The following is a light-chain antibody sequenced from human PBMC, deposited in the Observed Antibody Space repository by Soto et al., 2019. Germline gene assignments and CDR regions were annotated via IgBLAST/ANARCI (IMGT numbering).Light chain of an antibody. Sequence: DIVMTQFPDSLGVSLGESATINCRSSQSLLYIANNKNYLAWYQQKPGQPPKLLISWASARESGVPDRFSGSGSGADFTLTISSLQAEDVGLYYCQQFYTTPTFXGGTKADIK. V-gene: IGKV4-1*01. J-gene: IGKJ4*01. CDR1: QSLLYIANNKNY. CDR3: QQFYTTPT. CDR2: WAS.